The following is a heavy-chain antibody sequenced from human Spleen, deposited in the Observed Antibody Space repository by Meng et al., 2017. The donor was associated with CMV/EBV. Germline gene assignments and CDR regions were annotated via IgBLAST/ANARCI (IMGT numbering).Heavy chain of an antibody. J-gene: IGHJ6*02. V-gene: IGHV4-38-2*02. CDR1: GYSISSGYY. CDR3: ARGKPYCYFHYAMDV. Sequence: SETLSLTCSVSGYSISSGYYWGWIRQPPGKGLEWIGSIYHSGSTYYNPSLKSRVTISVDTSKRQFSLKLNSVTAADTAVYYCARGKPYCYFHYAMDVWGQGTTVTVSS. CDR2: IYHSGST.